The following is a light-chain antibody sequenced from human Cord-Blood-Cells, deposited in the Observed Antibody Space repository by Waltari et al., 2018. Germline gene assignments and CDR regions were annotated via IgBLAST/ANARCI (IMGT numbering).Light chain of an antibody. J-gene: IGKJ5*01. CDR3: QQRSNWPPIT. Sequence: EIVLTQSPATLSLPPGERATLSCRASQSVSSYLALYQQKPGQAPRLLIYDASNSATGIPARFRGSGSGTDFTLTISSLEPEDFAVYYCQQRSNWPPITFGQGTRLEIK. CDR1: QSVSSY. CDR2: DAS. V-gene: IGKV3-11*01.